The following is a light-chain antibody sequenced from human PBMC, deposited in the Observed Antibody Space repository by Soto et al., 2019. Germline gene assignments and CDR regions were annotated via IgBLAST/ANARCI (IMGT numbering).Light chain of an antibody. Sequence: DIVLTQSPATLALSPGNRVTLSCRANERIIRSLAWYQQRPGQPPRILIYXXSFRATGIPERFSGSGCGTDVTLSSSSIEPEDFAVYYCQLSQQRSSWPPIAFGQGTRLEIK. V-gene: IGKV3-11*01. CDR1: ERIIRS. CDR2: XXS. CDR3: QLSQQRSSWPPIA. J-gene: IGKJ5*01.